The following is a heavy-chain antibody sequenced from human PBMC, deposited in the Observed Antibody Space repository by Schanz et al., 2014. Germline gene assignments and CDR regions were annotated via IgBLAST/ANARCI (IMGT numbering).Heavy chain of an antibody. V-gene: IGHV1-46*03. CDR1: GQTVSSYF. J-gene: IGHJ4*02. D-gene: IGHD1-1*01. CDR2: IDPRDGAT. Sequence: QVHLVQSESELKNPGASVNVSCKTSGQTVSSYFIQWVRQAPGQGLEWMGIIDPRDGATNYGVKFQGRVTMARDTXXXTVSMHLRXXRXXXXXVYYCALEHNSPSGAGQFWGQGTLITVSS. CDR3: ALEHNSPSGAGQF.